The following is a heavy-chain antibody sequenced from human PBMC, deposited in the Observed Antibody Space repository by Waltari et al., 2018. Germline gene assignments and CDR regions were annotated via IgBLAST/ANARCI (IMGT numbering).Heavy chain of an antibody. V-gene: IGHV4-59*01. CDR1: GGSISSYY. J-gene: IGHJ4*02. Sequence: QVQLQESGPGLVKPSETLSLTCTVSGGSISSYYWSWIRQPPGKGLEWIGYIYYSGSTNYNPSLKSRVTISVDTSKNQFSLKLSSVTAADTAVYYCARGGSPPLDYWGQGTLVTVSS. D-gene: IGHD6-13*01. CDR2: IYYSGST. CDR3: ARGGSPPLDY.